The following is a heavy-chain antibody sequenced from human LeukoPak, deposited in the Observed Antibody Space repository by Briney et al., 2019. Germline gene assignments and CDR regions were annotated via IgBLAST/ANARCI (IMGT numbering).Heavy chain of an antibody. Sequence: ASVKVSCKASGYTFTGYYMHWVRQAPGQGLEWMGWINPNSGGTNYAQKFQGRVTMTRDTSISTAYMELSRLRSDDTAVYYCARVQYFGELLPNFDYWGQGTLVTVSS. CDR1: GYTFTGYY. J-gene: IGHJ4*02. CDR2: INPNSGGT. CDR3: ARVQYFGELLPNFDY. D-gene: IGHD1-26*01. V-gene: IGHV1-2*02.